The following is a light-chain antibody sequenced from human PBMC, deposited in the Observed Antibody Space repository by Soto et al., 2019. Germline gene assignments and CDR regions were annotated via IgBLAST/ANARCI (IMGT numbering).Light chain of an antibody. CDR3: QQYGSSPTWT. CDR2: GAS. CDR1: QSVSSSY. J-gene: IGKJ1*01. Sequence: TLSLSPVERATLSCRASQSVSSSYLAWYQQKPGQAPRLLIYGASSRATVIPDRFSGSGSGTDFTLTISRLEPEDFAVYYCQQYGSSPTWTLGHGSKVYIK. V-gene: IGKV3-20*01.